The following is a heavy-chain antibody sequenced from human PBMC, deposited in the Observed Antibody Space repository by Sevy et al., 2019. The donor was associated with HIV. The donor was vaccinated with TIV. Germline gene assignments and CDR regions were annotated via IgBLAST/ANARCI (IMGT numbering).Heavy chain of an antibody. Sequence: GGSLRLSCAASGFTFSSYWMSWVRQAPGKGLEWVANIKRDGSEKYYVDSVKGRFTISRDNAKNSLYLQMNSLRAEATAVYYCASDCSSASCLWGMDVWGQGTTVTVSS. CDR3: ASDCSSASCLWGMDV. V-gene: IGHV3-7*03. D-gene: IGHD2-2*01. CDR1: GFTFSSYW. J-gene: IGHJ6*02. CDR2: IKRDGSEK.